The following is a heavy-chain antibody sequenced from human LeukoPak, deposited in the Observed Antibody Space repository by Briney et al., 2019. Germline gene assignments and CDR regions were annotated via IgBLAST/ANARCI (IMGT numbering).Heavy chain of an antibody. CDR1: GFTFSDYE. CDR3: ARVSANYFDY. Sequence: GGSPRLSCAASGFTFSDYEMNWVRQAPGKGLEWVSYISSSGGTTYYADSMRGRFTISRDNAKHSLYLQINSLRAEDTAVYYCARVSANYFDYWGQGTLVTVSS. CDR2: ISSSGGTT. D-gene: IGHD2-8*01. J-gene: IGHJ4*02. V-gene: IGHV3-48*03.